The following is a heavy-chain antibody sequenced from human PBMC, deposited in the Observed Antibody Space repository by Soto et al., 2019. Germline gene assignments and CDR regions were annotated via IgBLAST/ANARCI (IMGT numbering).Heavy chain of an antibody. CDR2: ISSRSDTL. V-gene: IGHV3-48*02. D-gene: IGHD2-15*01. CDR3: ARDWDIVILSVPIPNYNYGMDV. J-gene: IGHJ6*02. CDR1: GFIFENFG. Sequence: PGGSLRLSCAASGFIFENFGMSWVRQAPGKGLEWVSYISSRSDTLYYADSVKGRFTISRDNAKNSVYLQVNNLRDEDTAVYYCARDWDIVILSVPIPNYNYGMDVWGQGTTVTVSS.